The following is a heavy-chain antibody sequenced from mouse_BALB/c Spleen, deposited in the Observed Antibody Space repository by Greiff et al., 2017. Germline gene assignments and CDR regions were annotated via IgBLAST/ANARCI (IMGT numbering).Heavy chain of an antibody. CDR1: GFTFTDYY. D-gene: IGHD3-3*01. J-gene: IGHJ2*01. Sequence: EVKVEESGGGLVQPGGSLRLSCATSGFTFTDYYMSWVRQPPGKALEWLGFIRNKANGYTTEYSASVKGRFTISRDNSQSILYLQMNTLRAEDSATYYCARDRGTGYFDYWGQGTTLTVSS. V-gene: IGHV7-3*02. CDR3: ARDRGTGYFDY. CDR2: IRNKANGYTT.